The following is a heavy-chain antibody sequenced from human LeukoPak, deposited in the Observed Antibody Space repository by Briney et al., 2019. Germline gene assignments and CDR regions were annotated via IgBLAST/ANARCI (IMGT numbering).Heavy chain of an antibody. Sequence: SETLSLTCTVSGGSISSYYWSWIRQPPGKGLEWIGYIYYSGSTNYNPSLMSRVTISVDTSKNQFSLKLSSVTAADTAVYYCARRFTDDYGGLNWFDPWGQGTLVTVSS. CDR1: GGSISSYY. CDR2: IYYSGST. J-gene: IGHJ5*02. CDR3: ARRFTDDYGGLNWFDP. V-gene: IGHV4-59*01. D-gene: IGHD4-23*01.